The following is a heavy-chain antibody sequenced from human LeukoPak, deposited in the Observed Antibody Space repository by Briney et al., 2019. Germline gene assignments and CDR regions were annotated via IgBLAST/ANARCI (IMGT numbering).Heavy chain of an antibody. V-gene: IGHV1-8*03. D-gene: IGHD3-16*01. CDR1: GYTFTSYD. CDR2: RNPNSGNT. Sequence: ASVKVSCKASGYTFTSYDFNWVRQATGQGLEWMGWRNPNSGNTGYAQKFQGRVTITRNTSISTAYMELSSLRSEDTAVYYGARAWGGLEPWGQGTLVTVSS. J-gene: IGHJ5*02. CDR3: ARAWGGLEP.